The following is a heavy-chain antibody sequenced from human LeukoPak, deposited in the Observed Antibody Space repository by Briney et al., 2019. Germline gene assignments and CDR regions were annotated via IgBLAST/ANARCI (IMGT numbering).Heavy chain of an antibody. Sequence: SVKVSCKASGGTFSSYAISWVRQAPGQGLEWMGRIIPIFGTANYAQKFQGRVTITTDESTSTAYMELSSLRSEDTAAYYCAREPRDIVVVPAALGNWFDPWGQGTLVTVSS. CDR3: AREPRDIVVVPAALGNWFDP. J-gene: IGHJ5*02. CDR2: IIPIFGTA. CDR1: GGTFSSYA. V-gene: IGHV1-69*05. D-gene: IGHD2-2*01.